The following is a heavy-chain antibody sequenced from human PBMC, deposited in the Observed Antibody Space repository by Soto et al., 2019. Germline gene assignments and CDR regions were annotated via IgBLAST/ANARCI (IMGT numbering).Heavy chain of an antibody. CDR1: GGSISTTSYY. CDR2: IYYSGSA. Sequence: SETLSLTCAVSGGSISTTSYYWGWIRQPPGRGLEWIGSIYYSGSAYDNPSLKSRVTISVDPSKNQFSLKLSSVTAADTAVYYCVRQFGDSEITSWFDPWGQGTLVTVS. J-gene: IGHJ5*02. CDR3: VRQFGDSEITSWFDP. D-gene: IGHD2-21*01. V-gene: IGHV4-39*01.